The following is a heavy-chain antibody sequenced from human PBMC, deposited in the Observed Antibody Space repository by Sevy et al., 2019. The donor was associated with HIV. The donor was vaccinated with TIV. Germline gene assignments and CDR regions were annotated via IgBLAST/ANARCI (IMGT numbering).Heavy chain of an antibody. CDR2: INHSGST. D-gene: IGHD2-2*01. V-gene: IGHV4-34*01. CDR1: GGSFSGYY. CDR3: ARHCSGTSCSHAFDI. J-gene: IGHJ3*02. Sequence: SETLSLTCAVYGGSFSGYYWSWIRQPPGKGLEWLGEINHSGSTNYNPTLKSRVTISIDTSKNQFSLKLRSVTVADTALYYCARHCSGTSCSHAFDIWGQGTMVTVSS.